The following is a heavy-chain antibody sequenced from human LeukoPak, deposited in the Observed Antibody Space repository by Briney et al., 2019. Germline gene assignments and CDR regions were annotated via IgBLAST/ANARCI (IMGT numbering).Heavy chain of an antibody. D-gene: IGHD3-22*01. J-gene: IGHJ4*02. CDR3: ARRHYYDSSGYYCVDY. Sequence: GGSVRLSCAASGFTFSSYSMNWVLQAPGKGLEWVSYISSSSSTIYYADSVKGRFTISRDNSKNSLYLQMNSLRDEDTAVYYCARRHYYDSSGYYCVDYWGQGTLVTVSS. V-gene: IGHV3-48*02. CDR2: ISSSSSTI. CDR1: GFTFSSYS.